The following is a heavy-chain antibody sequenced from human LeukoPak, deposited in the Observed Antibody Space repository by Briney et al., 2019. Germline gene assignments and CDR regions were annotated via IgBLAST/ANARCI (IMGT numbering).Heavy chain of an antibody. CDR3: ALGYNDIWEL. CDR1: SGSISSSTW. Sequence: SGTLSLTCAVSSGSISSSTWWSWVRQPPGKGLEWIGEINHSGSTHCTPSLKSQVTISVDTSDNKFSLKMISVTAADAAVYYCALGYNDIWELWGRGTLVTVSS. CDR2: INHSGST. J-gene: IGHJ4*02. D-gene: IGHD5-24*01. V-gene: IGHV4-4*02.